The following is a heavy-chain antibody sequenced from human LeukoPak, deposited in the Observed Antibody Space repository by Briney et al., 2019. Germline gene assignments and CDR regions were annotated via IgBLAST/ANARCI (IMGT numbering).Heavy chain of an antibody. D-gene: IGHD4-17*01. CDR2: IKTKSDGGTT. CDR1: GXTFSNAW. CDR3: AGDYDHFDV. Sequence: PGGSLRLSCAASGXTFSNAWMNWVRQAPGKGLEWVGRIKTKSDGGTTDYTAPVKGRFTISRDDSKNTLYLQMHSLKIEDTAMYYCAGDYDHFDVWGRGTLVTVSS. J-gene: IGHJ2*01. V-gene: IGHV3-15*01.